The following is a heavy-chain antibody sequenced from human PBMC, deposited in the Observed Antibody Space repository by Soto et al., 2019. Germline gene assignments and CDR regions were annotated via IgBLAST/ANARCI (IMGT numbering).Heavy chain of an antibody. V-gene: IGHV3-49*03. CDR1: GFTFGDYA. CDR3: ARSLPDTAHFGY. J-gene: IGHJ4*02. CDR2: IRRKAHGGRVK. D-gene: IGHD5-18*01. Sequence: GGSLRLSCTASGFTFGDYAMSWFRQAPGKGLEWVGFIRRKAHGGRVKNYADSVKGRFTISKDDSKSSLYLQMDSLTTEDTAVYYCARSLPDTAHFGYWGQGDLVTVS.